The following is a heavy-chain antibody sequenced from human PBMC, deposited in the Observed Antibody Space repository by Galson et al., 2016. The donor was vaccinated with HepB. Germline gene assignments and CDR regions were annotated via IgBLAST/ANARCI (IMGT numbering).Heavy chain of an antibody. CDR1: GYTFTTYW. D-gene: IGHD3-10*01. CDR2: IDPSDSYT. Sequence: QSGAEVKKPGESLRISCQTSGYTFTTYWISWVRQMPGKGLEWMGRIDPSDSYTNYSPSFQGHVTISTDRSITTAYLQWSSLQTSDTAMYYCARHRGYSSESPPPLGSWGQGTLVTVSS. CDR3: ARHRGYSSESPPPLGS. V-gene: IGHV5-10-1*01. J-gene: IGHJ5*02.